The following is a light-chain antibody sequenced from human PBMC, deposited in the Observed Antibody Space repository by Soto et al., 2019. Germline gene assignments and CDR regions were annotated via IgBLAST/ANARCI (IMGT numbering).Light chain of an antibody. Sequence: EIVLTQSPGTLSLSPGERATLSCRASQSVISTYLARYQQKPGQAPRLLIYGASNRATGITDRFTGSGSGTHFTLTISRLEPEDFAVYYSQQYGSSPLTFGGGTKVEIK. J-gene: IGKJ4*01. CDR2: GAS. CDR3: QQYGSSPLT. CDR1: QSVISTY. V-gene: IGKV3-20*01.